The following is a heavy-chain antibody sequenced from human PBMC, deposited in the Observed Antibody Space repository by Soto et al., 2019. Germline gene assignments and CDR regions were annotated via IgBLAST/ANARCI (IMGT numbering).Heavy chain of an antibody. CDR2: IYYSGST. CDR1: GGSVSSGSYY. D-gene: IGHD6-6*01. Sequence: PSETLSLTCTVSGGSVSSGSYYWSWIRQPPGKGLEWIGYIYYSGSTNYNPSLKSRVTISVDTSKNQFSLKLSSVTAADTAVYYCARDRGSSSSFLHPWHTFDPWGQGTLVTVSS. V-gene: IGHV4-61*01. J-gene: IGHJ5*02. CDR3: ARDRGSSSSFLHPWHTFDP.